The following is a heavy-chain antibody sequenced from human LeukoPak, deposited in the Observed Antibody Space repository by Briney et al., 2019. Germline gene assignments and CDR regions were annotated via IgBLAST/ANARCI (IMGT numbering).Heavy chain of an antibody. D-gene: IGHD1-26*01. CDR2: ISYGGTT. V-gene: IGHV4-59*08. CDR1: GGSISPNF. CDR3: ARMTVGLYFDS. J-gene: IGHJ4*02. Sequence: SETLSLTCSVSGGSISPNFWSWVRQPPGKGLEWIGYISYGGTTNYNPSLKSRVTVSLDMSKNQFSLRLNSVTAADTAVYFCARMTVGLYFDSWGQGILVAVSS.